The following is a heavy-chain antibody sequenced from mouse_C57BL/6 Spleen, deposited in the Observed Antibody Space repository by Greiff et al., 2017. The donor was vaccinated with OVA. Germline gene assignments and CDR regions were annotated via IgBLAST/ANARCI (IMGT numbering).Heavy chain of an antibody. CDR3: ARERRTNWDVGAMDY. CDR2: IYPGDGDT. CDR1: GYAFSSSW. J-gene: IGHJ4*01. V-gene: IGHV1-82*01. D-gene: IGHD4-1*01. Sequence: QVQLQQSGPELVKPGASVKISCKASGYAFSSSWMNWVKQRPGKGLEWIGRIYPGDGDTNYNGKFKGKATLTADKSSSTAYMQLSSLTSEDSAVYFCARERRTNWDVGAMDYWGQGTSVTVSS.